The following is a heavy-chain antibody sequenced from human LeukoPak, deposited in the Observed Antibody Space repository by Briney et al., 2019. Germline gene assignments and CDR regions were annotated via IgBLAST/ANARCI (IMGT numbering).Heavy chain of an antibody. D-gene: IGHD6-13*01. Sequence: SETLSLTCTVSGGSISSYYWSWIRQPPGKGLEWIGYIYYSGSTNHNPSLKSRVTISVDTSKNQFSLKLSSVTAADTAVYYCARSANSSSWSSANYWGQGTLVTVSS. CDR3: ARSANSSSWSSANY. J-gene: IGHJ4*02. CDR2: IYYSGST. V-gene: IGHV4-59*01. CDR1: GGSISSYY.